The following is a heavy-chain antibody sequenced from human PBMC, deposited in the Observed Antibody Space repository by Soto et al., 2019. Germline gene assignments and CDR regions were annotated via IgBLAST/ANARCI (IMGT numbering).Heavy chain of an antibody. V-gene: IGHV1-69*06. Sequence: QVPLVQSGAEVKKPGSSVKVSCKASGGTFSSNPISWVRQAPGQGLEWMGGTGSGTGPGNHAQKFQGRLTITADKSSSTAYMELSSLSSEDTAVYYCARRDSGGYYRYFDSWGQGTLVTVSS. CDR3: ARRDSGGYYRYFDS. CDR2: TGSGTGPG. J-gene: IGHJ4*02. D-gene: IGHD2-21*02. CDR1: GGTFSSNP.